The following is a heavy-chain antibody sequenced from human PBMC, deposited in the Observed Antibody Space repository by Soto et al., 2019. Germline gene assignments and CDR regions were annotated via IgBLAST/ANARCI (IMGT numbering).Heavy chain of an antibody. D-gene: IGHD2-21*02. CDR1: GFTFRNYA. CDR2: ITFSGANI. Sequence: EVQLLESGGGLVQPGGSLRLSCAASGFTFRNYAMSWVRQAPGKGLEWVSTITFSGANINYTDSVKGRFSISRDNSKNTLFLQMNSLRAEDTAVYYCAKKAAYCGGDCYSLFDYWGQGTLVTVSS. V-gene: IGHV3-23*01. J-gene: IGHJ4*02. CDR3: AKKAAYCGGDCYSLFDY.